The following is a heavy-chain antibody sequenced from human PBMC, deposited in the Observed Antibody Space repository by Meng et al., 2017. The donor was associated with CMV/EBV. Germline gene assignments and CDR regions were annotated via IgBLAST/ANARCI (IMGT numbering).Heavy chain of an antibody. V-gene: IGHV4-34*01. J-gene: IGHJ5*02. CDR2: INHSGST. CDR1: GGSFSGYY. Sequence: LRLSCAVYGGSFSGYYWSWIRQPPGKGLEWIGEINHSGSTNYNPSLKSRVTISVDTSKNQFSLKLSSVTAADTAVYYCARDRIRYCSSTSCYSDWFDPWGQGTLVTVSS. D-gene: IGHD2-2*01. CDR3: ARDRIRYCSSTSCYSDWFDP.